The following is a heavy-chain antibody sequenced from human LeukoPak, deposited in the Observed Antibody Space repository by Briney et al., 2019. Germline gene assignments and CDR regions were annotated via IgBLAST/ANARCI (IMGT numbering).Heavy chain of an antibody. Sequence: PGGSLRLSCAASGFTFSSYGMHWVRQAPGKGLEWVAFIRYDGSNKYYADSVKGRFTISRDKSKNTLYLQMNSLRAEDTAVYYCAKDSYYDYVWGSYRYTNQFDYWGQGTLVTVSS. V-gene: IGHV3-30*02. CDR1: GFTFSSYG. J-gene: IGHJ4*02. D-gene: IGHD3-16*02. CDR3: AKDSYYDYVWGSYRYTNQFDY. CDR2: IRYDGSNK.